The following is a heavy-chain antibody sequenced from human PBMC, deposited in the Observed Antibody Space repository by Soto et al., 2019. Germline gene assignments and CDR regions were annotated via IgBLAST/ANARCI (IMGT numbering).Heavy chain of an antibody. V-gene: IGHV3-33*01. D-gene: IGHD6-13*01. Sequence: QVQLVESGGGVVQPGRSLRLSCAASGFTFSSYGMHWVRQAPGKGLEWVAVIWYDGSNKYYADSVKGRFTISRDNSKNTVYLQMNGLRAGDTAVYYCARDPSGYSRSWHYYYYGMDVWGQGTTVTVSS. J-gene: IGHJ6*02. CDR1: GFTFSSYG. CDR2: IWYDGSNK. CDR3: ARDPSGYSRSWHYYYYGMDV.